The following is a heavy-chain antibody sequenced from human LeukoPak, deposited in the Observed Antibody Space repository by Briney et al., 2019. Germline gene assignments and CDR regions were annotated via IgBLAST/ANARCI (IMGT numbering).Heavy chain of an antibody. V-gene: IGHV4-59*12. D-gene: IGHD2-2*01. CDR1: GVSISNDY. Sequence: SETLSLTCTVSGVSISNDYWSWIRQPPGKGLECIGYIYYTGSTNYNPSLKSRVTISVDTSKNQFSLKLSSVTAADTAVYYCARRYCSSTSCPWGYWGQGTLVTVSS. J-gene: IGHJ4*02. CDR3: ARRYCSSTSCPWGY. CDR2: IYYTGST.